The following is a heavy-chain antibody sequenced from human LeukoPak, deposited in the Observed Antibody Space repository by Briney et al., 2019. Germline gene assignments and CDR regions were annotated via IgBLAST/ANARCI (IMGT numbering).Heavy chain of an antibody. J-gene: IGHJ4*02. Sequence: SQTLPLTCAISGDSVSSNIAAWNWIRQSPSRGLEWLGRTYYRSKWYNDYAVSVKSRITINPDTSKNQFSLQLNSVTPEDTAVYYCARGSITIFGVVMDYWGQGTLVTVSS. D-gene: IGHD3-3*01. CDR1: GDSVSSNIAA. V-gene: IGHV6-1*01. CDR3: ARGSITIFGVVMDY. CDR2: TYYRSKWYN.